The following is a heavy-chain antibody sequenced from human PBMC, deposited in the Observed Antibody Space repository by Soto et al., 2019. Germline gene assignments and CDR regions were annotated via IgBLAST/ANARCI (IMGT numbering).Heavy chain of an antibody. Sequence: PSETLSLTCTVSGGSISSYYWSWIRQPPGKGLEWIGYIYYSGSTNYNPSLKSRVTISVDTSKNQFSLKLSSVTAADTAVYYCARDILARCSGGSCYSGFDYWGQGTLVTVSS. CDR1: GGSISSYY. V-gene: IGHV4-59*01. CDR2: IYYSGST. J-gene: IGHJ4*02. D-gene: IGHD2-15*01. CDR3: ARDILARCSGGSCYSGFDY.